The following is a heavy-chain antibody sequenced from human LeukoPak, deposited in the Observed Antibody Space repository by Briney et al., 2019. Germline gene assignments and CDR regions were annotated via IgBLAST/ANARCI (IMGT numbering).Heavy chain of an antibody. CDR2: IYSSGST. Sequence: PSETLSLTCTVSGGSISNYYGSWIRQPAGKRLEWLGRIYSSGSTNYNPSLESRVTVSVDTSKNQFSLKLSSVTAADTAVYYCAREHMVRGVINRWGQGALVTVSS. CDR3: AREHMVRGVINR. CDR1: GGSISNYY. J-gene: IGHJ4*02. D-gene: IGHD3-10*01. V-gene: IGHV4-4*07.